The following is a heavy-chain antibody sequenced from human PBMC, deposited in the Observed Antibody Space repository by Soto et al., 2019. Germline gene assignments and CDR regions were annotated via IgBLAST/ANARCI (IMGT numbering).Heavy chain of an antibody. CDR3: ARFGAAAAHDDN. J-gene: IGHJ4*01. D-gene: IGHD6-13*01. V-gene: IGHV4-59*01. Sequence: HWSWIRQAPGKGLEWVGYVHFSGSTTYNPSLAPRLNISFDMSKSQVYLQLTSVTAADTAVYYCARFGAAAAHDDNWGRGVLVTVSS. CDR1: H. CDR2: VHFSGST.